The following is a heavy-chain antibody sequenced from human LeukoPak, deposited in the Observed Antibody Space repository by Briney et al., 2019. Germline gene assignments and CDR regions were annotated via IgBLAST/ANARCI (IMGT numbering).Heavy chain of an antibody. CDR3: ARVRCGRTSCYSYYSMDV. J-gene: IGHJ6*03. D-gene: IGHD2-2*01. CDR1: GGSINSGGYY. CDR2: IYYSGST. V-gene: IGHV4-31*03. Sequence: PSETLSLTCTVSGGSINSGGYYWSWIRQLPGKGLEWIGYIYYSGSTYYNPSLKSRLTISVDTSQNQFSLKLSSVTAADTAVYYCARVRCGRTSCYSYYSMDVWGKGTTVTVSS.